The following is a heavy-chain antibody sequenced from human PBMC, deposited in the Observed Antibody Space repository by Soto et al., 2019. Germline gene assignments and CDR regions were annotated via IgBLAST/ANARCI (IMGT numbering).Heavy chain of an antibody. V-gene: IGHV3-21*01. CDR3: ARDAPYCSSTSCLSPICSGGSCLDY. CDR2: ISSSSSYI. D-gene: IGHD2-2*01. CDR1: GFTFSSYS. Sequence: PGGSLRLSCAASGFTFSSYSMNWVRQAPGKGLEWVSSISSSSSYIYYADSVKGRFTISRDNAKNSLYLQMNSLRAEDTAVYYCARDAPYCSSTSCLSPICSGGSCLDYWGQGTLVTVSS. J-gene: IGHJ4*02.